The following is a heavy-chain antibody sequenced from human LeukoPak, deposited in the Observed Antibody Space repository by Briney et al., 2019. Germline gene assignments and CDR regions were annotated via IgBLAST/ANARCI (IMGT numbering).Heavy chain of an antibody. CDR1: GGSTRSGGYS. CDR2: IYHSGST. V-gene: IGHV4-30-2*01. J-gene: IGHJ6*02. CDR3: GGGDYYGSSAYYYYHYGMDV. Sequence: SQTLSLTCAVSGGSTRSGGYSWSWIRQPPGKGLEWIGYIYHSGSTYYNPSLKSRITISVDRSKNQFSLKLSSVTAADTAVYYCGGGDYYGSSAYYYYHYGMDVWGQGTTVTVSS. D-gene: IGHD3-22*01.